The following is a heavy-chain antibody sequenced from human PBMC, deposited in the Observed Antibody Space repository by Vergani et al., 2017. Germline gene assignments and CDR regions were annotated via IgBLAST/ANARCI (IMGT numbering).Heavy chain of an antibody. CDR2: IYPGDSDT. CDR3: ARHEGYSGYGLTGGLDY. Sequence: EVQLVQSGAEVKKPGESLKISCKGSGYSFTSYWIGWVRQLPGKGLEWMGIIYPGDSDTTYSPSFQGQVTISVDKSISTAYLQWSSLQASDTAMYYCARHEGYSGYGLTGGLDYWGQGTLVTVSS. J-gene: IGHJ4*02. D-gene: IGHD5-12*01. V-gene: IGHV5-51*01. CDR1: GYSFTSYW.